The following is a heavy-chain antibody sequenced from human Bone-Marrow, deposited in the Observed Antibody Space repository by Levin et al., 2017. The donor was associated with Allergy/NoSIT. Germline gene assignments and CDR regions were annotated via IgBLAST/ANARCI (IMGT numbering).Heavy chain of an antibody. Sequence: GGSLRLSCAASGFTFSNAWMSWVRQAPGKGLEWVGRIKSKTDSGTTDYAAPVKDRFSISRDDANPPLYLQMNGLKPEDTAVYYCTTDYWGDRCYGGACDIWGQGTMVTVSS. D-gene: IGHD2-21*01. CDR1: GFTFSNAW. J-gene: IGHJ3*02. V-gene: IGHV3-15*01. CDR3: TTDYWGDRCYGGACDI. CDR2: IKSKTDSGTT.